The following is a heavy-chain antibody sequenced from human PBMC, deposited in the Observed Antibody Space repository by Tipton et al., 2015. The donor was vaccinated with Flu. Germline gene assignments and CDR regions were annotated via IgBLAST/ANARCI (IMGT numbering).Heavy chain of an antibody. CDR1: GASINSNF. J-gene: IGHJ4*02. CDR2: IYSNGNT. D-gene: IGHD1-26*01. V-gene: IGHV4-59*01. CDR3: ARYGSYFEY. Sequence: TLSLTCTVSGASINSNFWSWIRQPPGKGLEWIGYIYSNGNTNYNPSLKSRVTISVDTSKNQFSLKVSSVTAADTAVYYCARYGSYFEYWGQGTLVTVSS.